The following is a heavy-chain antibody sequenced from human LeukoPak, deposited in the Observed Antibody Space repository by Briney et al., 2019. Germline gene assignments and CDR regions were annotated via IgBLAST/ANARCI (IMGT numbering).Heavy chain of an antibody. CDR1: GGSVSSYY. Sequence: SETLSLTCTVPGGSVSSYYWNWIRQPPGKGLEWIGYIYYSGSTNYNPSLKSRVTISVDTSKNQFSLKLSSVTAADTAVYYCARFVVGAEDAFDIWGQGTMVTVSS. V-gene: IGHV4-59*02. CDR3: ARFVVGAEDAFDI. CDR2: IYYSGST. J-gene: IGHJ3*02. D-gene: IGHD2-21*01.